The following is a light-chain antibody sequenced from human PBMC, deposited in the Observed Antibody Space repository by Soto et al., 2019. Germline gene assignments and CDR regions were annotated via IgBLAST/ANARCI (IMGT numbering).Light chain of an antibody. J-gene: IGLJ2*01. CDR1: SGHSSYA. CDR3: QTWGTGPRV. V-gene: IGLV4-69*01. Sequence: QPVLTQSPSASASLGASVKLTCTLSSGHSSYAIAWHQQQPEKGPRYLMKLNSDGNHSKGDGIPGRFSGSSSGAERYLTISSLQSEDEADYYCQTWGTGPRVFGGGTQLTVL. CDR2: LNSDGNH.